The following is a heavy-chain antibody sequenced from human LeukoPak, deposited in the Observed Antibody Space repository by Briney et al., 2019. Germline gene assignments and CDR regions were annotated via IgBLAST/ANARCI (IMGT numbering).Heavy chain of an antibody. CDR2: ISYDGSNK. D-gene: IGHD6-19*01. CDR3: ARDPGIAVAGLDYFDY. Sequence: GGSLRLSCTASGFTFGDYAMHWVRQAPGKGLEWVAVISYDGSNKYYADSVKGRFTISRDNSKNTLYLQMNSLRAEDTAVYYCARDPGIAVAGLDYFDYWGQGTLVTVSS. J-gene: IGHJ4*02. CDR1: GFTFGDYA. V-gene: IGHV3-30-3*01.